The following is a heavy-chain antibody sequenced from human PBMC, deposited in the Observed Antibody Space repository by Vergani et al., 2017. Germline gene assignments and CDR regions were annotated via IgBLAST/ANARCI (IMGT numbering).Heavy chain of an antibody. CDR1: GVSICSVCYS. J-gene: IGHJ4*02. D-gene: IGHD6-19*01. CDR3: ARGRGWGSVXFDY. V-gene: IGHV4-30-2*01. Sequence: QLQLQESGSGLVKPSQTLSLTFAVSGVSICSVCYSWSWIRAPPGKGLEWIGYIYHSGSTYYNPPPKRRGTISGDRSKNQFSLKLSSVSAADTAVYYCARGRGWGSVXFDYWGQGTLVTVSS. CDR2: IYHSGST.